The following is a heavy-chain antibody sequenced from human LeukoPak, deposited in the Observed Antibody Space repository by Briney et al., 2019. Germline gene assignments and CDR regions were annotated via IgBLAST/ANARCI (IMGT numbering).Heavy chain of an antibody. V-gene: IGHV3-48*03. Sequence: PGGSLRLSCAASVFTFSSYEMNWVRQAPGKGLKWVSYISSSGSTIYYADSVKGRFTISRDNAKNSLYLQMNSLRAEDTAVYYRATYYYGSGSDYWGQGTLVTVSS. J-gene: IGHJ4*02. CDR1: VFTFSSYE. CDR2: ISSSGSTI. CDR3: ATYYYGSGSDY. D-gene: IGHD3-10*01.